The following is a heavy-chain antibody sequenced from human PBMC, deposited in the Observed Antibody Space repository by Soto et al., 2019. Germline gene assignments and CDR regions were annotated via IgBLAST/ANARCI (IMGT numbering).Heavy chain of an antibody. D-gene: IGHD2-15*01. CDR3: ARDSARSYCSGGSCVVDY. J-gene: IGHJ4*02. CDR1: GFTFSSYS. Sequence: GGSLRLSCAASGFTFSSYSMNWVRQAPGKGLEWVSSISSSSSYIYYADSVKGRFTISRDNAKNSLYLQMNSLRAEDTAVYYCARDSARSYCSGGSCVVDYWGQGTLVTVSS. CDR2: ISSSSSYI. V-gene: IGHV3-21*01.